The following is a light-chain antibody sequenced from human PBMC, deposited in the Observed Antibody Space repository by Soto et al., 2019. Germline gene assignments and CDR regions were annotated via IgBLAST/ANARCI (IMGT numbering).Light chain of an antibody. Sequence: DIQMTQSPSSLSASVGDRVTITCRASHTISNYLNLYQQKPGKVPKLLIYATSSLQSGVPSRFSGSGSGTDFTLTISNLQPEDFATYYCQQSYSTPSFGGGTKVEIK. V-gene: IGKV1-39*01. CDR2: ATS. J-gene: IGKJ4*01. CDR3: QQSYSTPS. CDR1: HTISNY.